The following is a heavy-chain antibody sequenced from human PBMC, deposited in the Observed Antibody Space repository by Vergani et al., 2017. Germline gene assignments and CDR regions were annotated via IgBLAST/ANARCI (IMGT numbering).Heavy chain of an antibody. CDR1: GDSFTKYW. V-gene: IGHV5-51*01. CDR2: IYPGDSDT. CDR3: ALSLFLAPGDF. D-gene: IGHD2/OR15-2a*01. J-gene: IGHJ4*02. Sequence: EVQLVQSGAERKKPGESLKISCKVSGDSFTKYWIGWVRQMPGKGLEWMGIIYPGDSDTKYSPSFQGQVTISVDKATSTAYLQWNSLKASDTAMCYCALSLFLAPGDFWGQGTLVTVSS.